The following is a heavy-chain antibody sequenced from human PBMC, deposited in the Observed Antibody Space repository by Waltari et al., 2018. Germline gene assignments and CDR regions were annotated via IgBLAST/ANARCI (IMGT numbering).Heavy chain of an antibody. CDR2: INQAESQR. CDR1: GFTFRNYW. Sequence: EVQLVESGGGLVQPGGSLRLSCAASGFTFRNYWMNWVRQAPGKGLEWVANINQAESQRSYVDSVKGRFTISRDNAKNSLFLQMNSLRVDDTAVYYCAGDRDYSESNIWYDAFDIWGQGTMVTVSS. J-gene: IGHJ3*02. V-gene: IGHV3-7*01. CDR3: AGDRDYSESNIWYDAFDI. D-gene: IGHD2-15*01.